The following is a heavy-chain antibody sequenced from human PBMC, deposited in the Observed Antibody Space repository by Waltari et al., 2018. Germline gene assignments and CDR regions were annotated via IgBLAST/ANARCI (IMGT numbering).Heavy chain of an antibody. V-gene: IGHV3-21*01. CDR2: ISSSSSYI. Sequence: EVKLVESGGGLVKPGGSLRPSCAAYGLPFSSYSMNWVRKAPGKGLEWVSSISSSSSYIYYADSVKGRFTISRDNAKNSLYLQMNSLRAEDTAVYYCARDPSDTAIQGVLDYWGQGTLVTVSS. J-gene: IGHJ4*02. D-gene: IGHD5-18*01. CDR3: ARDPSDTAIQGVLDY. CDR1: GLPFSSYS.